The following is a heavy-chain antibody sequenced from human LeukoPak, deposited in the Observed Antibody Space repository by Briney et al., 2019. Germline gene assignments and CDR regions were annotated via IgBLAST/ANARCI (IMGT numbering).Heavy chain of an antibody. CDR3: ARLLRGYVPWFDY. V-gene: IGHV4-39*07. CDR1: GGSISSSSYY. J-gene: IGHJ4*02. CDR2: IYYSGST. D-gene: IGHD5-12*01. Sequence: PSETLSLTCTVSGGSISSSSYYWGWIRQPPGKGLEWIGSIYYSGSTYYNPSLKSRVTISVDTSKNQFSLKLSSVTAADTAVYYCARLLRGYVPWFDYWGQGTLVTVSS.